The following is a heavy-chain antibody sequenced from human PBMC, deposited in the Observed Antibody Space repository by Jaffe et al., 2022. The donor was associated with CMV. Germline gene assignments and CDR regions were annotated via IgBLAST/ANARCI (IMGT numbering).Heavy chain of an antibody. J-gene: IGHJ6*03. CDR3: ARMWGGGYSYGYNEYYYYYMDV. V-gene: IGHV2-26*01. CDR1: GFSLSNARMG. CDR2: IFSNDEK. D-gene: IGHD5-18*01. Sequence: QVTLKESGPVLVKPTETLTLTCTVSGFSLSNARMGVSWIRQPPGKALEWLAHIFSNDEKSYSTSLKSRLTISKDTSKSQVVLTMTNMDPVDTATYYCARMWGGGYSYGYNEYYYYYMDVWGKGTTVTVSS.